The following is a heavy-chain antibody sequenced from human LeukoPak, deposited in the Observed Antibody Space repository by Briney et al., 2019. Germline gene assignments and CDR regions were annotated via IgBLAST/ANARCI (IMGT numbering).Heavy chain of an antibody. J-gene: IGHJ4*02. CDR1: GFTFSYYA. CDR3: AKKGYCSGTSCNNGFDY. V-gene: IGHV3-23*01. CDR2: LSGSGGST. D-gene: IGHD2-2*01. Sequence: GGSLRLSCAASGFTFSYYAMNWVRQAPGKGLEWVSTLSGSGGSTYYANSVKGRFTISRDNSKNTLYLQMDSLRAEDTAVYYCAKKGYCSGTSCNNGFDYWGQGTLVTVSS.